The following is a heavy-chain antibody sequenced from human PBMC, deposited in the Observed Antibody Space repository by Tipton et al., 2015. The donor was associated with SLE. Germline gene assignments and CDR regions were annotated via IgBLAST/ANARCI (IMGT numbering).Heavy chain of an antibody. CDR2: IYYSGST. D-gene: IGHD1-26*01. Sequence: TLSLTCTVSGSSISSSSYYWGWIRQPPGKGLEWIGSIYYSGSTYYNPSLKSRVTISVDTSKNQFSLKLSSVTAADTAVYYCARDLGGATPFDYWGQGTLVTVSS. CDR1: GSSISSSSYY. V-gene: IGHV4-39*07. CDR3: ARDLGGATPFDY. J-gene: IGHJ4*02.